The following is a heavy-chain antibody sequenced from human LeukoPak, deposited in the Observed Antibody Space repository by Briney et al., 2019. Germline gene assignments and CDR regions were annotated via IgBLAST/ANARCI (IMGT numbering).Heavy chain of an antibody. CDR3: AKRLSRYSYGFLPDY. V-gene: IGHV3-30*18. CDR2: ISYDGSNK. D-gene: IGHD5-18*01. Sequence: GGSLRLSCAASGFTFSSYGMHWVRQAPGKGLEWVAVISYDGSNKYYADSVKGRFTISRDNSKNTLYRQMNSLRAEDTAVYYCAKRLSRYSYGFLPDYWGQGTLVTVSS. J-gene: IGHJ4*02. CDR1: GFTFSSYG.